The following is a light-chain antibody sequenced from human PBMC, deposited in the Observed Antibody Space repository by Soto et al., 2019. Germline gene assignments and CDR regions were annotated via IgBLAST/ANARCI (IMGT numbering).Light chain of an antibody. CDR3: QQSYSTPSIT. Sequence: IQMTHSPSSLSASVGDRVTITCXASQSISSYLNWYQQKPGKAPKLLIYAASSLQSGVPSRFSGSGSGTDFTLTISSLQPEDFATYYCQQSYSTPSITFGQGTRLEIK. CDR1: QSISSY. CDR2: AAS. J-gene: IGKJ5*01. V-gene: IGKV1-39*01.